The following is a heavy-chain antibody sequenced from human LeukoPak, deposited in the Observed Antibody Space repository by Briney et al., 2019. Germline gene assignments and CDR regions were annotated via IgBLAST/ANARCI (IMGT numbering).Heavy chain of an antibody. V-gene: IGHV3-64*01. CDR3: ARTYCSSTSCLVDY. D-gene: IGHD2-2*01. CDR2: ISSNGGST. CDR1: GFTFSSYS. Sequence: GGSLRLSCAASGFTFSSYSMHWVRQAPGKGLEYVSAISSNGGSTYYANSVKGRFTISRDNSKNTLYLQMGSLRAEDMAVYYCARTYCSSTSCLVDYWGQGTLVTVSS. J-gene: IGHJ4*02.